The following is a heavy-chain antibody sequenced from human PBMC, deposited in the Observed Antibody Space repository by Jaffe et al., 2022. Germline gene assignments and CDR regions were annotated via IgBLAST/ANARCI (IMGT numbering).Heavy chain of an antibody. V-gene: IGHV4-38-2*02. D-gene: IGHD3-3*01. J-gene: IGHJ3*01. CDR3: ARRLIKIYEGGYQVGINGYDL. Sequence: QVQLQESGPRLVQPSETLSLTCTVSNFSMNTWHYWAWVRQPPGKGLEWVGSINRIPYTYYNPSLKSRLNMSIDTSENLFSLNLTSVTAADTAIYYCARRLIKIYEGGYQVGINGYDLWGQGTLVTVSS. CDR1: NFSMNTWHY. CDR2: INRIPYT.